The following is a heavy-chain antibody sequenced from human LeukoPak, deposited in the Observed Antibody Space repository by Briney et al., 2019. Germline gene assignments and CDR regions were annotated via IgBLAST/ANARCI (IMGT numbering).Heavy chain of an antibody. J-gene: IGHJ4*02. Sequence: GGSLRLSCAASGFTFSSYAMSWVRQAPGKGLEWVAVISYDGSNKYYADSVKGRFTISRDNSKNTLYLQMNSLRAEDTAVYYCARPLEGITMIVPFDYWGQGTLVTVSS. CDR2: ISYDGSNK. CDR1: GFTFSSYA. V-gene: IGHV3-30*03. D-gene: IGHD3-22*01. CDR3: ARPLEGITMIVPFDY.